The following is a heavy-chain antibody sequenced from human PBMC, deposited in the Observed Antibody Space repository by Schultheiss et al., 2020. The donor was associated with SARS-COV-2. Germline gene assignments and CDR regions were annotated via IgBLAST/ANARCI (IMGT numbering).Heavy chain of an antibody. J-gene: IGHJ5*02. D-gene: IGHD6-19*01. CDR3: AKEGKLAVAGLNWFDP. Sequence: GGSLRLSCAASGFTFSSYGMHWVRQAPGKGLEWVAVIWYDGSNKYYADSVKGRFTISRDNSKNTLYLQMNSLRAEDTAVYYCAKEGKLAVAGLNWFDPWGQGTLVTVSS. CDR2: IWYDGSNK. V-gene: IGHV3-33*06. CDR1: GFTFSSYG.